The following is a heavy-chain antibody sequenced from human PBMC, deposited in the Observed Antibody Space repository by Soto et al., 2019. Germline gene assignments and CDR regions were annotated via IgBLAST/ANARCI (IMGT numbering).Heavy chain of an antibody. CDR2: ILVDGRT. J-gene: IGHJ3*02. V-gene: IGHV3-23*01. CDR1: GFICSSYD. D-gene: IGHD2-8*02. Sequence: GGSLRLSCAASGFICSSYDMSWVRQAPGKGLEWVSTILVDGRTFYVDSVKGRFTISRDSSQNTVYLQMNSLTAGDTALYYCAKATATGGGAFDICGQGTMDTVSS. CDR3: AKATATGGGAFDI.